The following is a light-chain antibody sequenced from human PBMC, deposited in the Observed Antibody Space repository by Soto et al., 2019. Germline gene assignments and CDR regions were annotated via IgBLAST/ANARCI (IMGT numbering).Light chain of an antibody. Sequence: QTAVTQEPSLTVSPGGTVTLTCASSTGAVTSVSYPNWVQQKPGQAPRALIYSTSNSHSWTPARFSGSLLGGKAALTLSGVQPEDEAVYYCLLYFGSAQVFGGGTKLTVL. V-gene: IGLV7-43*01. CDR2: STS. CDR1: TGAVTSVSY. J-gene: IGLJ3*02. CDR3: LLYFGSAQV.